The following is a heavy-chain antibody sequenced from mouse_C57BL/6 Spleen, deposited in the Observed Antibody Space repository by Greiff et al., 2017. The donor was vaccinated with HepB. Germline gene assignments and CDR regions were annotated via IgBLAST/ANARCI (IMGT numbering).Heavy chain of an antibody. D-gene: IGHD1-1*01. CDR3: ASYTTVDPYFDY. V-gene: IGHV1-69*01. CDR2: IDPSDSYT. Sequence: QVQLQQSGAELVMPGASVKLSCKASGYTFTSYWMHWVKQRPGQGLEWIGEIDPSDSYTNYNQKFKGKSTLTVDKSSSTAYMQLSSLTSEDSAVYYCASYTTVDPYFDYWGQGTTLTVSS. J-gene: IGHJ2*01. CDR1: GYTFTSYW.